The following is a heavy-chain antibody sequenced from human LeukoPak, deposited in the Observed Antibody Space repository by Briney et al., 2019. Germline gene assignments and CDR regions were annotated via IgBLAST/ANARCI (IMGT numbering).Heavy chain of an antibody. CDR1: GGSISSYY. CDR2: IYYSGST. J-gene: IGHJ4*02. CDR3: TRGRGYSYGSDY. Sequence: SETLSLTCTVSGGSISSYYWSWIRQPPGKGLEWVGYIYYSGSTNYNPSLKSRVTISVETSKNQFSLKLRSVPAADTAVYYYTRGRGYSYGSDYWGQGTLVTVPS. D-gene: IGHD5-18*01. V-gene: IGHV4-59*01.